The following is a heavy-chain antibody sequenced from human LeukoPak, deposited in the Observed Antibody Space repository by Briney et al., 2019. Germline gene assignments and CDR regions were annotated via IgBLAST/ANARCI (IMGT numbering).Heavy chain of an antibody. CDR3: ARNTRGEDFDY. CDR1: GSISTNYY. CDR2: INPSDGTT. J-gene: IGHJ4*02. D-gene: IGHD3-10*01. V-gene: IGHV1-46*01. Sequence: ASVKVSCKASGSISTNYYMHWVRQAPGQGLEWMGIINPSDGTTTSAQKFQGRVTMTRDTSTSTVYMELSTLRSEDTAVYYCARNTRGEDFDYWGQGTLVTVSS.